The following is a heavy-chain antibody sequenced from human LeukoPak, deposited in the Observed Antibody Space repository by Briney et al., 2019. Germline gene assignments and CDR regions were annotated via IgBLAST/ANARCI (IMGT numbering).Heavy chain of an antibody. CDR1: GYTFSTHW. J-gene: IGHJ6*03. CDR2: INPSGGFT. V-gene: IGHV1-46*01. D-gene: IGHD6-19*01. Sequence: ASVKVSCKASGYTFSTHWMHWVRQAPGQGLEWMGIINPSGGFTSYAQKFQGRVTVTRDMSTSTVYMELSNLRPEDTAVYYCAREAVAGTFSYYYYMDVWGKGTTVTISS. CDR3: AREAVAGTFSYYYYMDV.